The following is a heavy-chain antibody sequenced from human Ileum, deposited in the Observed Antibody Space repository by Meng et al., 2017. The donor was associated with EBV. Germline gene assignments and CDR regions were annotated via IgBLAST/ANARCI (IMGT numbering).Heavy chain of an antibody. J-gene: IGHJ4*02. CDR1: GLSLSNYG. D-gene: IGHD6-19*01. CDR2: ISPDGI. V-gene: IGHV3-30*03. Sequence: QVQCVGSGGAVAPPGTSLRASCAASGLSLSNYGMTWVRQAPGKGLEWVALISPDGIWYPESVKGRFTVPRDNSKNTFYLQMNSLRFEDTAVYYCARDGIGWYPGDYWGRGTLVTVSS. CDR3: ARDGIGWYPGDY.